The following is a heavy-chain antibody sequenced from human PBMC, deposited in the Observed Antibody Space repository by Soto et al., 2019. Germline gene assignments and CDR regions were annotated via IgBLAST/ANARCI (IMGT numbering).Heavy chain of an antibody. D-gene: IGHD6-19*01. J-gene: IGHJ6*02. V-gene: IGHV3-11*05. CDR3: AKVRSSGWGYYYGMDV. CDR1: GFTFSDYY. CDR2: ISSSSSYT. Sequence: QVQLVESGGGLVKPGGSLRLSCAASGFTFSDYYMSWIRQAPGKGLEWVSYISSSSSYTNYADSVKGRFTISRDNAKNSLYLQMNSLRAEDTALYYCAKVRSSGWGYYYGMDVWGQGTTVTVSS.